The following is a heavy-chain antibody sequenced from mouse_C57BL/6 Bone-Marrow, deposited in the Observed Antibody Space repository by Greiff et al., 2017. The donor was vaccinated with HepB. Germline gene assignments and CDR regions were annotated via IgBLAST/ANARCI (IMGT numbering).Heavy chain of an antibody. V-gene: IGHV1-4*01. CDR1: GYTFTSYT. Sequence: VKLMESGAELARPGASVKMSCKASGYTFTSYTMHWVKQRPGQGLEWIGYINPSSGYTKYNQRFKDKATLTADKSSSTAYMQLSSLTSEDSAVYYCVTTVVADYYAMDYWGQGTSVTVSS. D-gene: IGHD1-1*01. CDR3: VTTVVADYYAMDY. J-gene: IGHJ4*01. CDR2: INPSSGYT.